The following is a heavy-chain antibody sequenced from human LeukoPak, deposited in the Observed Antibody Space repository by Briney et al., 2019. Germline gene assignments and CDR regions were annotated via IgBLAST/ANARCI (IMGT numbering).Heavy chain of an antibody. CDR1: GGSFSGYY. CDR2: INHSGST. V-gene: IGHV4-34*01. CDR3: ARGPRRGWYDY. J-gene: IGHJ4*02. D-gene: IGHD6-19*01. Sequence: SETLSLTCAVYGGSFSGYYWNWIRQPPGKGMEWIGEINHSGSTNYNPSLKSRVTISVDTSKNRFSLKLSSVTAADTAVYYCARGPRRGWYDYWGQGTLVTVSS.